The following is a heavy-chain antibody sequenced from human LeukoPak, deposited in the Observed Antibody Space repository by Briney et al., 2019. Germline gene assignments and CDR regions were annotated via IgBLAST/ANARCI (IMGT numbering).Heavy chain of an antibody. D-gene: IGHD6-13*01. CDR3: AKGYGSSWYYFDY. V-gene: IGHV3-23*01. Sequence: GGSLRLSCAASAFTFSNYAMSWVRQSPGKGLEWVSTISDRGGSTYYADSVKGRFTVSRDNSKNTLYLQMNSLRAEDTAVYYCAKGYGSSWYYFDYWGQGTLVTVSS. J-gene: IGHJ4*02. CDR1: AFTFSNYA. CDR2: ISDRGGST.